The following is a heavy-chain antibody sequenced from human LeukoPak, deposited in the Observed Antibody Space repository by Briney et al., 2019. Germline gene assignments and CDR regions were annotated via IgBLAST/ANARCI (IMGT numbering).Heavy chain of an antibody. V-gene: IGHV1-2*02. CDR1: GYTFTAYY. Sequence: ASVKVSCKASGYTFTAYYIHWVRQAPGQGLEWMGRINPNSGDTNYAQKLQGRVTMTRDTSISTAYMELSRLRSDDTAVYYCARPWEITMSERSYNWFDSWGQGTLVTVSS. CDR3: ARPWEITMSERSYNWFDS. J-gene: IGHJ5*01. CDR2: INPNSGDT. D-gene: IGHD1-26*01.